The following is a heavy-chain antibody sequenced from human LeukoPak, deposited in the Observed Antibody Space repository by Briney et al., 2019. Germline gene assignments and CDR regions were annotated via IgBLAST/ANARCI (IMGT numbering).Heavy chain of an antibody. CDR1: GGTFSSYV. D-gene: IGHD3-22*01. CDR2: IISIFGTV. CDR3: ASHDSSGYPFDY. V-gene: IGHV1-69*13. Sequence: ASVKVSCKASGGTFSSYVISWVRQAPGRGLEWMGGIISIFGTVNYAQKFQGRVTITADESTSTAYMELSSLRAEDTAVYYCASHDSSGYPFDYWGQGTLVTVSS. J-gene: IGHJ4*02.